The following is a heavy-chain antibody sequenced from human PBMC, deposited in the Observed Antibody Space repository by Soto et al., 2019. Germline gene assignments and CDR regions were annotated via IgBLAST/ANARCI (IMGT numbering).Heavy chain of an antibody. D-gene: IGHD1-7*01. CDR2: IYYSGST. CDR1: GGSISSSSYY. Sequence: QLQLQESGPGLVKPSETLSLTCTVSGGSISSSSYYWGWIRQPPGKGLEWIGSIYYSGSTYYNPSLKSRVTISVDTSKNQFSLKLSSVTAADTAVYYCARHVELTEAYFDYWGQGTLVTVSS. V-gene: IGHV4-39*01. J-gene: IGHJ4*02. CDR3: ARHVELTEAYFDY.